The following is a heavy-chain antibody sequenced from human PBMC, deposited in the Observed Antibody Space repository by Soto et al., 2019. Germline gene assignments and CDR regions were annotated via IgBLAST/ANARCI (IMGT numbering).Heavy chain of an antibody. CDR2: IYWDDDK. V-gene: IGHV2-5*02. D-gene: IGHD3-10*01. Sequence: QITLKESGRTLVKPTQTLTLTCTFSGFSLSAGGVGVGWIRQPPGKALECLALIYWDDDKRYRPSLKSRLTITKDTSKNQVVLTMTNMDPMDTATYYCAHRGPMESLFDFWGQGTLVTVSS. J-gene: IGHJ4*02. CDR3: AHRGPMESLFDF. CDR1: GFSLSAGGVG.